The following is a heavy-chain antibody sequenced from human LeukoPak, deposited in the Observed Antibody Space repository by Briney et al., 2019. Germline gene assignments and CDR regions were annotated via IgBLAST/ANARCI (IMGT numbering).Heavy chain of an antibody. D-gene: IGHD5-18*01. CDR2: IWYDGSNK. V-gene: IGHV3-33*01. CDR1: GFTFSRYG. J-gene: IGHJ4*02. Sequence: PGGPLSHSCAASGFTFSRYGMHWVGQAPGKGLEGVAVIWYDGSNKYYADSVKGRFTISRDNSKNSLYLQMNTLRAEDTAVYYCARGNEDSYGVFDYWGQGTLVTVSS. CDR3: ARGNEDSYGVFDY.